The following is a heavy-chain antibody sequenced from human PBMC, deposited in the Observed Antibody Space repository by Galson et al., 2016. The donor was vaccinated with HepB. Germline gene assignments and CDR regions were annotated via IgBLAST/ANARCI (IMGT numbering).Heavy chain of an antibody. CDR2: ISYDGSTK. J-gene: IGHJ4*03. D-gene: IGHD1-7*01. Sequence: SLRLSCAASRLSFSDYPMHWVRQAPGRGLEWVAFISYDGSTKYYSDSVKGRVTISRDNSNNTLYLQVNSLRAEDTAVYYCAREGWNYIIDYWGQGTTVTVSS. CDR3: AREGWNYIIDY. V-gene: IGHV3-30-3*01. CDR1: RLSFSDYP.